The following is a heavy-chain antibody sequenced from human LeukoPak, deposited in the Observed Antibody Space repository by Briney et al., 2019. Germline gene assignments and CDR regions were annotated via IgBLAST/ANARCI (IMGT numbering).Heavy chain of an antibody. CDR3: ARDSTYYYDSGSSGPHYFDY. CDR2: ISYDGTNK. D-gene: IGHD3-10*01. J-gene: IGHJ4*02. V-gene: IGHV3-30*01. Sequence: GGSLRLSCAASGFTFSSYALHWVRQAPGKGLEWVAVISYDGTNKYHAESVKGRFTISRDNSKNTLYLQMNSLRAEDTAVYYCARDSTYYYDSGSSGPHYFDYWGQGTLVTVSS. CDR1: GFTFSSYA.